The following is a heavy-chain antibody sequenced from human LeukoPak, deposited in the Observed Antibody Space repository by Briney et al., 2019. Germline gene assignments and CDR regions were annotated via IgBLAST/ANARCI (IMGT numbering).Heavy chain of an antibody. V-gene: IGHV4-59*12. J-gene: IGHJ5*02. Sequence: PSETLSLTCTVSGDSFTTYYWNWIRQPPGKGLEWIGYIYYSGTTNNNPSLKSRLTISLDTSKNHFSLKLSSMTAADTAVYYCARATTVTTRFDPWGQGNLVIVSS. D-gene: IGHD4-17*01. CDR3: ARATTVTTRFDP. CDR1: GDSFTTYY. CDR2: IYYSGTT.